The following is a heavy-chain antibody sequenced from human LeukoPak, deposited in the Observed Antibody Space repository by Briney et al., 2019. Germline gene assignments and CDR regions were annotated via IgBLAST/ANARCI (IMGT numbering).Heavy chain of an antibody. CDR1: GFTFSSYG. V-gene: IGHV3-33*06. J-gene: IGHJ4*02. Sequence: GRSLRLSCAASGFTFSSYGMHWVRQAPGKGLEWVAVIWYDGSNKYYADSVKGRFTISRDNSKNTLYLQMNSLRAEDTAVYYCAKAPAGLRYYFDYWGQGTLVTVSS. D-gene: IGHD3-22*01. CDR3: AKAPAGLRYYFDY. CDR2: IWYDGSNK.